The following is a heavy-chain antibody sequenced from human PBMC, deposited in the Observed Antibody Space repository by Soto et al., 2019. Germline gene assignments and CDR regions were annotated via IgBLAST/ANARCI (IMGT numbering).Heavy chain of an antibody. CDR3: ARDKRSSSPIRRPFDP. CDR2: ISAYNGNT. Sequence: ASVKVSCKASGYTFTSYGISWVRQAPGQGLEWMGWISAYNGNTNYAQKLQGRVTMTTDTSTSTAYMELRSLRSDDTAVYYCARDKRSSSPIRRPFDPWGQGALVTVSS. V-gene: IGHV1-18*01. CDR1: GYTFTSYG. J-gene: IGHJ5*02. D-gene: IGHD2-2*01.